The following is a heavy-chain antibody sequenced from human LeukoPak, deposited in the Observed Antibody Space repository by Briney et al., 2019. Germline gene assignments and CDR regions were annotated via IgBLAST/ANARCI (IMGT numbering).Heavy chain of an antibody. D-gene: IGHD6-19*01. CDR3: ARDASGWAGYFDY. V-gene: IGHV3-66*01. CDR2: INSGGKT. CDR1: GLTVSSNY. Sequence: GGSLRLSCAASGLTVSSNYMNWVRQAPGEGLEWVSAINSGGKTYYADSVKGRSTISRDESKNTLYLQMNSLRPEDTAMYYCARDASGWAGYFDYWGQGTLITVSS. J-gene: IGHJ4*02.